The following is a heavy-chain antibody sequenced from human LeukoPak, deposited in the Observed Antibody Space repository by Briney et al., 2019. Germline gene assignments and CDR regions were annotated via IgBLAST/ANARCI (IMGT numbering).Heavy chain of an antibody. J-gene: IGHJ3*02. CDR2: IKQDGSEK. D-gene: IGHD3-16*01. Sequence: GGSLRLSCAASGFTFSSYWMSWVRQASGKGLEWVANIKQDGSEKYYVDSVKGRFTISRDNAKNSLYLQMNSLRAEDTAVYYCARYDYVWGKTFDIWGQGTMVTVSS. CDR1: GFTFSSYW. V-gene: IGHV3-7*01. CDR3: ARYDYVWGKTFDI.